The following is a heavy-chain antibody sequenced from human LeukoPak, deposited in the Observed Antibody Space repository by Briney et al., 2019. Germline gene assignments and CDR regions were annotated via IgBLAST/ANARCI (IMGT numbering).Heavy chain of an antibody. CDR2: ISGSGIKT. J-gene: IGHJ5*02. CDR3: AKESEMLCGGWFDP. CDR1: GFTCSSYA. Sequence: GGSLRLSCAASGFTCSSYAMSWVRQAPGKELEWVSAISGSGIKTYYADSVKGRSTISRDNSKNTLYLQMSSLRAEDTALYYCAKESEMLCGGWFDPWGQGTLVTVSS. D-gene: IGHD2-21*01. V-gene: IGHV3-23*01.